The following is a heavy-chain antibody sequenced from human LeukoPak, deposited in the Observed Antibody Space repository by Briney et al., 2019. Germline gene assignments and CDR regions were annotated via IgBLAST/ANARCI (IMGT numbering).Heavy chain of an antibody. J-gene: IGHJ4*02. D-gene: IGHD3-10*01. CDR3: TKRIDGAGSYYIDF. CDR2: IGGTDGTT. Sequence: GGSRRLSCAASGFTFRNYVMNWVRQAPGKGLEWVSAIGGTDGTTFYAAFVKGRFTISRDNSRNTLYLQMNSLRAEDAAVYYCTKRIDGAGSYYIDFWGQGTVVTVSS. CDR1: GFTFRNYV. V-gene: IGHV3-23*01.